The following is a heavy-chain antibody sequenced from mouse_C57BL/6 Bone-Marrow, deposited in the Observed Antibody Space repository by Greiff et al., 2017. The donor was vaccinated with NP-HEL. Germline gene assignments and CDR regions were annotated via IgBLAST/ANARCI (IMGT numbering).Heavy chain of an antibody. Sequence: EVKLMESEGGLVQPGSSMKLSCTASGFTFSDYYMAWVRQVPEKGLEWVANINYDGSSTYYLDSLKSRFIISRDNAKNILYLQMSSLKSEDTATYYCARDRKSSYFDYWGQGTTLTVSS. CDR2: INYDGSST. J-gene: IGHJ2*01. CDR1: GFTFSDYY. D-gene: IGHD1-1*01. V-gene: IGHV5-16*01. CDR3: ARDRKSSYFDY.